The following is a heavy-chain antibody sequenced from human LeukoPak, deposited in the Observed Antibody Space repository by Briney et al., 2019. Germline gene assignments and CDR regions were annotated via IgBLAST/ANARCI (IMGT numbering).Heavy chain of an antibody. J-gene: IGHJ4*02. Sequence: PETLSLTCAVYGGSFSGYYWSWIRQPPGKGLEWIGEINHSGSTNYNPSLKSRVTISVDTSKNQFSLKLSSVTAADTAVYYCARGSAAGNMRGQSGDYWGQGTLVTVSS. CDR1: GGSFSGYY. CDR3: ARGSAAGNMRGQSGDY. D-gene: IGHD6-13*01. V-gene: IGHV4-34*01. CDR2: INHSGST.